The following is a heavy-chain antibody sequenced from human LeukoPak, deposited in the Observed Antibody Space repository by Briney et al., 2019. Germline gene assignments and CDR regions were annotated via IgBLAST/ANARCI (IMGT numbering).Heavy chain of an antibody. D-gene: IGHD2-2*01. J-gene: IGHJ3*02. V-gene: IGHV4-59*01. CDR3: ARLDIVVVPASAFDI. CDR2: IYYSGST. Sequence: PSETLSLTCRVSGGSISSYYWSWIRQPPGKGLEWIGYIYYSGSTNYNPSLKSRVTISVDTSKNQFSLKLSSVTAADTAVYYCARLDIVVVPASAFDIWGQGTMVTVSS. CDR1: GGSISSYY.